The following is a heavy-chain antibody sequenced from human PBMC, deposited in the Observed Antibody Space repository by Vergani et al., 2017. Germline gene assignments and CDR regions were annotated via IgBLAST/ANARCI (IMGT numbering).Heavy chain of an antibody. CDR2: LVVGRGNT. J-gene: IGHJ3*02. CDR1: GFTFTSSA. D-gene: IGHD3-10*01. CDR3: AAVGGAGSYGAFDI. Sequence: QMQLVQSGPEVKKPGTSVKVSCKASGFTFTSSAVQWVRQARGQRLEWIGWLVVGRGNTNYAQKFQERVTSTRDMSTSTAYMELSSLRSEDTAVYYCAAVGGAGSYGAFDIGGQGTMVTVSS. V-gene: IGHV1-58*01.